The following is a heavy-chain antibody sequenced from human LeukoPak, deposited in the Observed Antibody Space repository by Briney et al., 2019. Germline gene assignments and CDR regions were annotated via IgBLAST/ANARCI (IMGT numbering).Heavy chain of an antibody. CDR2: ISAYNGNT. D-gene: IGHD3-9*01. CDR1: GYTFTSYG. CDR3: ARDRAKHYDILTGYHYYFDY. J-gene: IGHJ4*02. Sequence: GASVKVSCKASGYTFTSYGISWVRQAPGQGLEWMGWISAYNGNTNYAQKLQGRVTMTTDTSTSTAYMELRSLRSDDTAVYYCARDRAKHYDILTGYHYYFDYWGQGTLVTVSS. V-gene: IGHV1-18*01.